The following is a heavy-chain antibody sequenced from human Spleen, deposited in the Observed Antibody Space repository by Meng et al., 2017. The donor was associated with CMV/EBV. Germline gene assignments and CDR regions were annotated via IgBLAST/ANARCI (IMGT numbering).Heavy chain of an antibody. Sequence: LYLTCAASGFTFDDFAMHWVRQPPGKGLEWVSGINWNSGTIGYADSVKGRFTISRDNAKNSLYLQMNSLRADDTALYYCTKSDSRSLFSVSLNWGQGTLVTVSS. D-gene: IGHD2-21*01. CDR2: INWNSGTI. CDR3: TKSDSRSLFSVSLN. J-gene: IGHJ4*02. V-gene: IGHV3-9*01. CDR1: GFTFDDFA.